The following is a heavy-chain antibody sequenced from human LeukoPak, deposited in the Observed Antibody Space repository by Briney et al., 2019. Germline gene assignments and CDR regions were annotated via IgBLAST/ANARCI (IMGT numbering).Heavy chain of an antibody. V-gene: IGHV5-10-1*01. CDR3: ASLRAGTLKVHNWFDP. D-gene: IGHD6-19*01. J-gene: IGHJ5*02. CDR1: GYSFRSYW. CDR2: IDPTDSYT. Sequence: GESLRISCKGSGYSFRSYWISWVRQMPGKGLEWMGRIDPTDSYTDYSPSFEGHVTISVDRSITTAYLQWSSLKASDTAMYFCASLRAGTLKVHNWFDPWGQGSLVTVSS.